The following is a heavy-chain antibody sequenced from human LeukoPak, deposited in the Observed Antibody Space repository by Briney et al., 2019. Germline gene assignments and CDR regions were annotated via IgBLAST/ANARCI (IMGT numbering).Heavy chain of an antibody. V-gene: IGHV4-61*01. CDR3: ARQIVVVPAALYWFDP. D-gene: IGHD2-15*01. CDR2: IYYSGST. CDR1: GGSVSSGSYY. Sequence: SETLSLTCTVSGGSVSSGSYYWSWIRQPPGKGLEWIGYIYYSGSTNYNPSLKSRVTISVDTSKNQFSLKLSSVTAADTAVYYCARQIVVVPAALYWFDPWGQGTLVTVSS. J-gene: IGHJ5*02.